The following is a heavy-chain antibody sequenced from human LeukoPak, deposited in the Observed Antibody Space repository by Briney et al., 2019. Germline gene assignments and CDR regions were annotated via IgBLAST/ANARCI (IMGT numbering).Heavy chain of an antibody. V-gene: IGHV4-39*01. CDR3: ARQISDYYYYYIDV. J-gene: IGHJ6*03. CDR2: IYYGGTT. CDR1: GGSITSSSYY. Sequence: PSETLSLTCTVSGGSITSSSYYWGWIRQPPGKGLEWIGSIYYGGTTYYNSSLKSRVTISEDTSKNRFSLMLSSVTAADTAVYYCARQISDYYYYYIDVWGKGTTVIVSS.